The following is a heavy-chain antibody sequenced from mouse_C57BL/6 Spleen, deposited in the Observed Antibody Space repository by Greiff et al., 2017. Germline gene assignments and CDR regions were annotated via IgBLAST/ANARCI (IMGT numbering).Heavy chain of an antibody. CDR1: GYTFTSYW. CDR2: IDPSDSYT. D-gene: IGHD4-1*01. V-gene: IGHV1-50*01. J-gene: IGHJ3*01. CDR3: ARSNWEGFAY. Sequence: QVQLQQPGAELVKPGASVKLSCKASGYTFTSYWMQWVKQRPGQGLEWIGEIDPSDSYTNYNQKFKGKATLTVDTSSSTAYMQLSRLTSEDSAGYYCARSNWEGFAYWGQGTLVTVAA.